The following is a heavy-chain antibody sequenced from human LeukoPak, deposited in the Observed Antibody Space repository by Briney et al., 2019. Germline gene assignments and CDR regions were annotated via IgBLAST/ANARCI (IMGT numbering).Heavy chain of an antibody. CDR3: ARDSFSKVVPAAMHFDY. CDR1: GFTFSSYS. CDR2: ISSSSSYI. J-gene: IGHJ4*02. Sequence: PGGSLRLSCAASGFTFSSYSMNWVRQAPGKGLEWVSSISSSSSYIYYADSVKGRFTISRDNAKNSLYLQMNSLRAEDTAVYYCARDSFSKVVPAAMHFDYWGQGTLVTVSS. V-gene: IGHV3-21*01. D-gene: IGHD2-2*01.